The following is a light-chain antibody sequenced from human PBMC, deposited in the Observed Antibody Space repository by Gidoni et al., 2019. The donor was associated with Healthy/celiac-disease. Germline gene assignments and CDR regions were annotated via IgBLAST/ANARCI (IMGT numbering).Light chain of an antibody. V-gene: IGKV1-8*01. CDR3: QQYYSYPWT. CDR1: QGISSY. J-gene: IGKJ1*01. Sequence: MSPTPSSLSAYTGDRVTITCRASQGISSYLAWYQHKPGKAPKLLIYAASTLESGVPSRFSGSGSGTDFTLTISCLQSEDFATYYCQQYYSYPWTFXXXTKVEIK. CDR2: AAS.